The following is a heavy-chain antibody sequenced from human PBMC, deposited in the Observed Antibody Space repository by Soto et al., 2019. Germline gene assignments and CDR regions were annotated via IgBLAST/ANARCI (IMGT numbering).Heavy chain of an antibody. CDR3: AKPRRALTYSSDCFDY. CDR1: GFTFSSYA. J-gene: IGHJ4*02. CDR2: ISGSGGTT. D-gene: IGHD6-25*01. V-gene: IGHV3-23*01. Sequence: PGGSLRLSCAASGFTFSSYAMSWVRQAPGKGLEWVSAISGSGGTTYYAGSVKGRFTISRDNSKNTLFLQMNSLRDEDTALYYCAKPRRALTYSSDCFDYWGQGTLVTVSS.